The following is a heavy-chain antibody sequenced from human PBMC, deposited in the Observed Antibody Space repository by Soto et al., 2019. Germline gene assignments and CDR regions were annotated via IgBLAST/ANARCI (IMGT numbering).Heavy chain of an antibody. CDR3: AREGYYYYGMDV. V-gene: IGHV3-53*01. Sequence: EVQLVESGGGLIQPGGSLRLSCAASGFTVSSNYMRWVSQAPGKGLEWVSVIYSGGSTYYADSVKGRFTISRDNSKNTLDLQMNSLRAEDTAVYYCAREGYYYYGMDVWGQGTTVTVSS. J-gene: IGHJ6*02. CDR2: IYSGGST. CDR1: GFTVSSNY.